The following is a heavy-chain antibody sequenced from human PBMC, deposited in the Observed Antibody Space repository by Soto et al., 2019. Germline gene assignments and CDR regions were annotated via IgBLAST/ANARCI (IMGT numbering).Heavy chain of an antibody. J-gene: IGHJ6*03. CDR2: IYPGDSDT. V-gene: IGHV5-51*01. CDR1: GYSFTSYW. CDR3: ARHVHYYYYYMDV. Sequence: GESLKISCKGSGYSFTSYWIGWVRQMPGNGLQWMGIIYPGDSDTIYSPSFQGQVTISADKSISTAYLQWSSLKASDTAMYYCARHVHYYYYYMDVWGKGTTVTVSS.